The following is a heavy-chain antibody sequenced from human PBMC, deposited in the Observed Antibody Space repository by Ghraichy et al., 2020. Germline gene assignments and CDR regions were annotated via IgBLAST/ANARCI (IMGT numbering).Heavy chain of an antibody. V-gene: IGHV5-51*01. J-gene: IGHJ4*02. Sequence: GESLNISCKGSGYSFTSYWIGWVRQMPGKGLEWMGIIYPGDSDTRYSPSFQGQVTISADKSISTAYLQWSSLKASDTAMYYCARHGIVVGWEYYFDYWGQGTLVTVS. CDR3: ARHGIVVGWEYYFDY. CDR2: IYPGDSDT. D-gene: IGHD3-22*01. CDR1: GYSFTSYW.